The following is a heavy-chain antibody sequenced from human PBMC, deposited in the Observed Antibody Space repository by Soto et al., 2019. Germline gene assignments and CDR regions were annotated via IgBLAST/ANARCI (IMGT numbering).Heavy chain of an antibody. D-gene: IGHD6-13*01. CDR1: GGTFRNYA. CDR2: SIPVFGTA. Sequence: QVQLVQSGAEVKKPGSSVKLSCKTSGGTFRNYAINWVRQAPGQGLEWMGGSIPVFGTANYAQTFQGRSTITADESTRTADMELSSLRSADTAVYYCAIPFPKQQLVRGAFDHWGQGTLLTVAS. CDR3: AIPFPKQQLVRGAFDH. V-gene: IGHV1-69*01. J-gene: IGHJ4*02.